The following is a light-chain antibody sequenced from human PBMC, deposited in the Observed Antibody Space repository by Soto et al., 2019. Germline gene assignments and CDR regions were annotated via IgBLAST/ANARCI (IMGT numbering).Light chain of an antibody. J-gene: IGLJ1*01. Sequence: QSVLTQPASVSGSPGQSITISCSGTNSDIGSYNRVSWYRQHPGKAPKLLIYDVTKRPSGVSNRFSGSKSGNTAFLTISGLQAEDEADYYCSSFRGTATLDVFGTGTKLTVL. CDR3: SSFRGTATLDV. CDR1: NSDIGSYNR. CDR2: DVT. V-gene: IGLV2-14*03.